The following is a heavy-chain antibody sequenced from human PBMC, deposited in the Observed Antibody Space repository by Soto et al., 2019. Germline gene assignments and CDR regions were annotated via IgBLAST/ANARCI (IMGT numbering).Heavy chain of an antibody. CDR1: GASISSYY. D-gene: IGHD3-22*01. CDR3: ARGPYDSSGENWFDP. Sequence: SVTLSLACTVTGASISSYYWSWIRQLPGKGLEWIGYIYYSGSTNYNPSPKSRVTISVDTSKNQFSLKLSSVTAADTAVYYCARGPYDSSGENWFDPWGQGTLVTVS. V-gene: IGHV4-59*01. CDR2: IYYSGST. J-gene: IGHJ5*02.